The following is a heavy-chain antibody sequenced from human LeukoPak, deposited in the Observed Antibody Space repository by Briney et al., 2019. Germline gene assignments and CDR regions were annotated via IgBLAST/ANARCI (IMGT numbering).Heavy chain of an antibody. J-gene: IGHJ4*02. V-gene: IGHV3-23*01. D-gene: IGHD3-22*01. CDR1: GFTFSSAA. CDR2: ITGSDDRT. CDR3: AKGSLLGSGYHPDY. Sequence: GGSLSLSCAASGFTFSSAAMTWVRQAPGKGLEWVSTITGSDDRTYYVDSVKGRFTISRDYSKNTLHLQMNSLRVEDTAIYYCAKGSLLGSGYHPDYWGQGTLVTVSS.